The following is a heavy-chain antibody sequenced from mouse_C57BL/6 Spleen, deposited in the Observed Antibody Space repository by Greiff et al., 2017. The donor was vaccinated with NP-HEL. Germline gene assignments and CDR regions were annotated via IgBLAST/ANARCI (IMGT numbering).Heavy chain of an antibody. V-gene: IGHV5-6*01. J-gene: IGHJ2*01. CDR3: ARKKSSGPSFDY. Sequence: EVKLMESGGDLVKPGGSLKLSCAASGFTFSSYGMSWVRQTPDKRLEWVATISSGGSYTYYPDSVKGRFTISRDNAKNTLYLQMSSLKSEDTAMYYCARKKSSGPSFDYWGQGTTLTVSS. CDR2: ISSGGSYT. D-gene: IGHD3-2*02. CDR1: GFTFSSYG.